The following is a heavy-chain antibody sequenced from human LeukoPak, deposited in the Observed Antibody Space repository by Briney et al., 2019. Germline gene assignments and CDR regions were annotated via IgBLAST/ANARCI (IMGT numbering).Heavy chain of an antibody. J-gene: IGHJ4*02. CDR1: GYTFTSYY. CDR2: INPNSGGS. CDR3: TRPGYCTDTSCEGLDY. D-gene: IGHD2-8*02. Sequence: ASVKVSCKASGYTFTSYYMHWVRQAPGQGLEWMGWINPNSGGSNSAQKFQGRVTMTWDTSISTAYMELSSLTSDDTAVYYCTRPGYCTDTSCEGLDYWGQGTLVTVSS. V-gene: IGHV1-2*02.